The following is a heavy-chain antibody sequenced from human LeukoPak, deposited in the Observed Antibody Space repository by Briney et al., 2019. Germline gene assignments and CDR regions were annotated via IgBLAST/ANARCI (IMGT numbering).Heavy chain of an antibody. CDR2: IYYSGST. Sequence: SQTLSLTCTVPGGSISDAAYYWSWIRQYPGEGLEWIGYIYYSGSTSYNPSLKSRVTISVDTSKKQFSLKLTSVTAADTAVYYCARHPELGPGLIDYWGQGTLVTVSS. CDR3: ARHPELGPGLIDY. V-gene: IGHV4-31*03. D-gene: IGHD7-27*01. J-gene: IGHJ4*02. CDR1: GGSISDAAYY.